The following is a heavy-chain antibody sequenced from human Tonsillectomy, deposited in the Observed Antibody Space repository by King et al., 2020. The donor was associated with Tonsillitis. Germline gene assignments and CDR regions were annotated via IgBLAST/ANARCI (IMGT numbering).Heavy chain of an antibody. D-gene: IGHD6-13*01. CDR3: AKRGGGAAAAPYYFDY. Sequence: VQLVESGGGLVQPGGSLRLSCAASGFTFSSYAMSWVRQAPGKGLEWVSAISGSGGSTYYADSVKGRFAISRDNSKNTLYLQMNSLRAEDTAVYYCAKRGGGAAAAPYYFDYWGQGTLVTVSS. CDR2: ISGSGGST. CDR1: GFTFSSYA. V-gene: IGHV3-23*04. J-gene: IGHJ4*02.